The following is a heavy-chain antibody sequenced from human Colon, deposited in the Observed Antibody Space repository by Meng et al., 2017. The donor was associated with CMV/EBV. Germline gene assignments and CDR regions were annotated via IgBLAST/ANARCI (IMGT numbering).Heavy chain of an antibody. V-gene: IGHV4-31*02. CDR3: VRFLRDQDILGWFDP. J-gene: IGHJ5*02. CDR2: IYYTGST. Sequence: GGSINSGGSYWSWSRQLPGKGLEWIGYIYYTGSTYYNPSLKSRVTISLDTSKNQFSLKMTSVTAADAAVYHCVRFLRDQDILGWFDPWGPGTLVTVSS. CDR1: GGSINSGGSY. D-gene: IGHD3-9*01.